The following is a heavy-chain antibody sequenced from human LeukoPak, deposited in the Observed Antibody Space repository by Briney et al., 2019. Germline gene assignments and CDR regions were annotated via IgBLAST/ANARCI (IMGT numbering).Heavy chain of an antibody. Sequence: ASVKVSCKASGYTFTSYGISWVRQAPGQGLEWMGWISAYNGNTNYAQKFQGRVTMTRDTSISTAYMELSRLRSDDTAVYYCARGSAGRPYYFDYWGQGTLVTVSS. CDR2: ISAYNGNT. V-gene: IGHV1-18*01. J-gene: IGHJ4*02. CDR3: ARGSAGRPYYFDY. CDR1: GYTFTSYG.